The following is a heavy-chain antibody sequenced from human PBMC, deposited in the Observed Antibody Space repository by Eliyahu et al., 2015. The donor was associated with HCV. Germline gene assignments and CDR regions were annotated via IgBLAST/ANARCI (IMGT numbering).Heavy chain of an antibody. D-gene: IGHD6-19*01. CDR3: TTGRPGYSSGWYDGIVDY. V-gene: IGHV3-49*05. CDR2: IRSKAYGGTT. CDR1: GFTFGXYA. J-gene: IGHJ4*02. Sequence: EVQLVESGGGXVKPGRSLXLSCXASGFTFGXYAMXWFRQAPGKGLEWVGFIRSKAYGGTTEYAASVKGRFTISRDDSKSIAYLQMNSLKTEDTAVYYCTTGRPGYSSGWYDGIVDYWGQGTLVTVSS.